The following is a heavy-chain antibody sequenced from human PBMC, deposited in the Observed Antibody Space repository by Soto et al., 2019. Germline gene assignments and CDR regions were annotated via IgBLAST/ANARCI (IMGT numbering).Heavy chain of an antibody. Sequence: PGGSLRLSCAASGFTFSSYAMSWVRQAPGKGLEWVSAISGSGGSTYYADSVKGRFTISRDNSKNTLYLQMNSLRAEDTAVYYCANSYDSSGYPGYWGQGXLVTVYS. CDR3: ANSYDSSGYPGY. V-gene: IGHV3-23*01. CDR2: ISGSGGST. CDR1: GFTFSSYA. J-gene: IGHJ4*02. D-gene: IGHD3-22*01.